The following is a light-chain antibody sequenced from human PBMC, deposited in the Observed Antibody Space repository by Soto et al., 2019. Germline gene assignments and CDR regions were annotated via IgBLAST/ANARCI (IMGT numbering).Light chain of an antibody. CDR1: RSNIGNNA. Sequence: QSVLTQPPSVSESPSQRVTISYSGSRSNIGNNAVHWYQQLPGQAPKIVIYYDNLLTSGVSDRFSGSKSGMSASLAISDLQSDDEADYYCASWDDSSNAYVFGPGTKVTVL. CDR3: ASWDDSSNAYV. CDR2: YDN. V-gene: IGLV1-36*01. J-gene: IGLJ1*01.